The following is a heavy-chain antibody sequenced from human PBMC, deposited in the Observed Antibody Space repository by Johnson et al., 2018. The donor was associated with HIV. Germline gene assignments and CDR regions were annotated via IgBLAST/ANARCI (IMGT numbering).Heavy chain of an antibody. D-gene: IGHD1-26*01. CDR1: GFTFSSYA. J-gene: IGHJ3*02. CDR2: ISYDGSTK. V-gene: IGHV3-30*18. Sequence: QVQLVESGGGVVQPGRSLSLSCAASGFTFSSYAMYWVRQAPGKGLEWVAFISYDGSTKYYADSVKCRFTISSNNSKNTLYLQMNSLRAEDTAVYYFAKSGFSGSYQGAYDIWGQGTMVTVSS. CDR3: AKSGFSGSYQGAYDI.